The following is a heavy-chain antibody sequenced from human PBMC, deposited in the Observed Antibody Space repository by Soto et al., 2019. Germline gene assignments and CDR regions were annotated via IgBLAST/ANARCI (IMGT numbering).Heavy chain of an antibody. D-gene: IGHD3-10*01. J-gene: IGHJ5*02. CDR2: INPNSGGT. Sequence: ASVKVSCKASGYTFTGYYMHWVRQAPGQGLEWMGWINPNSGGTNYAQKFQGWVTMTKDTSISTAYMELSRLRSDDTAVYYCARGPYYYGSGTFFEFDPWGQGTLVTVSS. CDR3: ARGPYYYGSGTFFEFDP. V-gene: IGHV1-2*04. CDR1: GYTFTGYY.